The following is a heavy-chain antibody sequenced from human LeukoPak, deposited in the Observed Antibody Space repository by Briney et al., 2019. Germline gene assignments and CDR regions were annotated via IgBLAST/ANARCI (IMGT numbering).Heavy chain of an antibody. J-gene: IGHJ4*02. CDR1: GYTFTSYS. V-gene: IGHV7-4-1*02. Sequence: ASVKVSCKASGYTFTSYSINWVRQAPGQGLEWMGWVNANTGNPTYAQGFTGRFVFSLDTSVSTAYLQISSLKAEDTAAYYCARDSATIQFDYWGQGTLVTVSS. D-gene: IGHD1-1*01. CDR2: VNANTGNP. CDR3: ARDSATIQFDY.